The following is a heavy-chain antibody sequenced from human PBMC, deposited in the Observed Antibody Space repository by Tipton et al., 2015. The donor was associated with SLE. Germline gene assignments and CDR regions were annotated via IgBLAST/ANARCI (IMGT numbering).Heavy chain of an antibody. V-gene: IGHV4-31*03. D-gene: IGHD3-9*01. Sequence: TLSLTCTVSGGSISSGGYYWSWIRQHPGKGLEWIGYIYYSGSTYYNPSLKSRVTISVDTSKNQFSLKLSSVTAADTAVYYCARQYYDILTGYYYFDYWGQGTLVTVSS. J-gene: IGHJ4*02. CDR2: IYYSGST. CDR3: ARQYYDILTGYYYFDY. CDR1: GGSISSGGYY.